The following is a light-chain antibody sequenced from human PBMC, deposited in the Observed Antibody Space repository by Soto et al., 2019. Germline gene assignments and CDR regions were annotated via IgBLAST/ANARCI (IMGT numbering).Light chain of an antibody. CDR3: QQYNNWPPNT. CDR2: GAS. J-gene: IGKJ4*01. CDR1: QSVSST. V-gene: IGKV3-15*01. Sequence: EIVMTQSPATLSVSPGERATLSCRASQSVSSTLAWYQQKPGQAPRLLIYGASTRATGIPARFSGSGSGTEFTLTNSSLQSEDFAVYYCQQYNNWPPNTFGGGTKVEIK.